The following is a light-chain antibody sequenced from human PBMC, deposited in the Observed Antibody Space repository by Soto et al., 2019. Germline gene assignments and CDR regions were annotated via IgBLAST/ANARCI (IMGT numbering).Light chain of an antibody. CDR2: GAS. V-gene: IGKV3-20*01. CDR3: ELYGNSAPRT. Sequence: IVLTQSPGTLSLSPGERATLSCRASQSVSSSYLGWYQQKPGQAPRLLIYGASSRATGIPDRFSGSGSGTDFTLTIASLEAEDCAVYYCELYGNSAPRTFRQGTMVDIK. CDR1: QSVSSSY. J-gene: IGKJ1*01.